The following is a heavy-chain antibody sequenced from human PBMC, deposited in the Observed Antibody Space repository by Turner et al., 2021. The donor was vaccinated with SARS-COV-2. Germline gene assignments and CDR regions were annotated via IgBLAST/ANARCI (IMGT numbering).Heavy chain of an antibody. D-gene: IGHD3-10*01. CDR1: VFAFNSYI. Sequence: EVQLLESGGCLVQPGGSLRLSCAASVFAFNSYIMQWVRQAPGKGLEWVSSITGNSNSKYYSQSVEGRFTISRDNVKNSLYLQMNALRAEDTAVYYCVRDPGGVYAMDVWGQGTTVTVSS. J-gene: IGHJ6*02. CDR2: ITGNSNSK. V-gene: IGHV3-21*06. CDR3: VRDPGGVYAMDV.